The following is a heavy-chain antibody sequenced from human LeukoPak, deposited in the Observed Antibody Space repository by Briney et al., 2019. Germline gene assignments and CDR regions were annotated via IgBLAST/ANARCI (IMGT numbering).Heavy chain of an antibody. J-gene: IGHJ4*02. D-gene: IGHD2-15*01. Sequence: GASVKVSCKASGFALTTYNIVWLRQAPGQGLEWVGWVTAFNENTHYSRKFQGRVTMTRNTSTSTAYMELRSLRSDDTAVYYCAYGVVVAAPPGYWGQGTLVTVSS. CDR1: GFALTTYN. V-gene: IGHV1-18*01. CDR3: AYGVVVAAPPGY. CDR2: VTAFNENT.